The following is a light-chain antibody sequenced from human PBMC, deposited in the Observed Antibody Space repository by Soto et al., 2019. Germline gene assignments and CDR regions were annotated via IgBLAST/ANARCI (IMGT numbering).Light chain of an antibody. Sequence: QSVLTQPASVSGSPGEWITISCTGTSSDVGGYNYVSWYQQHPGKAPKLMIYDVSNRPSGVSNRFSGSKSGNTASLTISGLQAEDEADYYCSSYTSSSLYVFGTGTRSPS. CDR2: DVS. CDR1: SSDVGGYNY. V-gene: IGLV2-14*01. CDR3: SSYTSSSLYV. J-gene: IGLJ1*01.